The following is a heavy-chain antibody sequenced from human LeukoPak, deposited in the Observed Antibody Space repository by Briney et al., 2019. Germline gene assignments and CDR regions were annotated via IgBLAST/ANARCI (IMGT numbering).Heavy chain of an antibody. Sequence: SETLSLTCTVSGGSITSRSNYWGWIRQPPGKGLEWIGSINYSGSTYYNPSLKSRVTISVDTSKNQFSLKLISVTAADTAVYYCARIHRGYSYGYSRKAGYYFDYWGQGTLVTVSS. V-gene: IGHV4-39*07. J-gene: IGHJ4*02. CDR1: GGSITSRSNY. CDR3: ARIHRGYSYGYSRKAGYYFDY. CDR2: INYSGST. D-gene: IGHD5-18*01.